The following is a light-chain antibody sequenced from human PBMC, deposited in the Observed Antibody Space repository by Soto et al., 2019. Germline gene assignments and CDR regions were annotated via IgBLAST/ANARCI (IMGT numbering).Light chain of an antibody. CDR1: QSVSSIY. Sequence: EIVLTQSPGTLSLSPGERATLSCRASQSVSSIYLAWYQQKPGQAPRLLIYGASIRATGVPDRFSGSGSGTDFTLTISRLEPEDFAVYYCQQYGSSPYTFGQGTKLEIK. V-gene: IGKV3-20*01. J-gene: IGKJ2*01. CDR2: GAS. CDR3: QQYGSSPYT.